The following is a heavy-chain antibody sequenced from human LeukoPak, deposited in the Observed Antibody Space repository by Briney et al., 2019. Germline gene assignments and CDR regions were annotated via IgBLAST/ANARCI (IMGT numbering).Heavy chain of an antibody. D-gene: IGHD3-10*01. CDR2: INHSGST. CDR3: ARGRLLWFGELLLNWFDP. J-gene: IGHJ5*02. V-gene: IGHV4-34*01. CDR1: GGSFSGYY. Sequence: PSETLSLTCAAYGGSFSGYYWSWIRQPPGKGLEWIGEINHSGSTNYNPSLKSRVTISVDTSKNQFSLKLSSVTAADTAVYYWARGRLLWFGELLLNWFDPWGQGTLVTVSS.